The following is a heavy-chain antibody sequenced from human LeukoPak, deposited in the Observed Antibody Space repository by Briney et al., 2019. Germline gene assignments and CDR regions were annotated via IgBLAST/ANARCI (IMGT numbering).Heavy chain of an antibody. Sequence: AAVKDSCKVSGYTLTELSMHWVRQAPGKGLEWMGGFDPEDGETIYAQKFQGRVTMTEDTSTDTAYMELSSLRSEDTAVYYCAPVMDILAAGVAFDIWGQGTMVTVSS. D-gene: IGHD2-2*03. CDR2: FDPEDGET. V-gene: IGHV1-24*01. CDR1: GYTLTELS. CDR3: APVMDILAAGVAFDI. J-gene: IGHJ3*02.